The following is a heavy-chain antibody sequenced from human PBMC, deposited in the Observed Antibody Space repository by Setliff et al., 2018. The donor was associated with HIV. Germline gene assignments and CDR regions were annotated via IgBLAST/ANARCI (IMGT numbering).Heavy chain of an antibody. CDR1: GYTFTSYY. J-gene: IGHJ3*01. CDR2: IHPSGGST. D-gene: IGHD2-21*02. CDR3: AREVTSFEAFDL. Sequence: ASVKVSCKASGYTFTSYYIHWVRQAPGQGLEWMGVIHPSGGSTSYAQSFQDRVTMTRDTSTSTVYMELSSLRSEDTAVYYCAREVTSFEAFDLWGQGTMVTVSS. V-gene: IGHV1-46*01.